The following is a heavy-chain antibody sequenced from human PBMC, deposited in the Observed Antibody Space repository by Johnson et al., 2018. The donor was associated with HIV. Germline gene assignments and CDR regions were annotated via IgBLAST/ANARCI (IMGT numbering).Heavy chain of an antibody. CDR1: GFTFSDYY. CDR3: ARGDSSGEAFDI. D-gene: IGHD3-22*01. CDR2: ISSSGSTI. Sequence: QMQLVESGGGVVQPGRSLRLSCAASGFTFSDYYMSWIRQAPGKGLEWVSYISSSGSTIYYEDSVTGRFTISRDNAKNSLYLQMNSLRAEDTAVYYCARGDSSGEAFDIWGQGTMVTVSS. J-gene: IGHJ3*02. V-gene: IGHV3-11*04.